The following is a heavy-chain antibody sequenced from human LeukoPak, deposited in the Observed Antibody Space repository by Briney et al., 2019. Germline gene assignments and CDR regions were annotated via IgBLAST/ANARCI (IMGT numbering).Heavy chain of an antibody. CDR2: INLSGST. V-gene: IGHV4-34*01. J-gene: IGHJ4*02. Sequence: SETLSLTCAVYGGSFSGYYWSWIRQPPGKGLEWIGEINLSGSTDYNPSLKSRVALSVDTSKNQLSLKLNSVTAADTAVYYCARGHYRSGYHSDYWGQGTLLTVSS. D-gene: IGHD3-22*01. CDR1: GGSFSGYY. CDR3: ARGHYRSGYHSDY.